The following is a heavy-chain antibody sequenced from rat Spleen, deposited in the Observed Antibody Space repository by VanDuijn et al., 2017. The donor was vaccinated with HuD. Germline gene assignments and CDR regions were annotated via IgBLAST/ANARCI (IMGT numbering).Heavy chain of an antibody. V-gene: IGHV5-29*01. D-gene: IGHD3-2*01. CDR3: ARSAGGDY. J-gene: IGHJ2*01. CDR2: ISYDGGST. Sequence: EVQLVESDGGLVQPGRSLKLSCAASGFTFSDYYMAWVRQAPTKGLEWVAYISYDGGSTYYRGSVKGRFTNSRDNAKSTLYLQMDSLRSEDTATYYCARSAGGDYWGQGVMVTVSS. CDR1: GFTFSDYY.